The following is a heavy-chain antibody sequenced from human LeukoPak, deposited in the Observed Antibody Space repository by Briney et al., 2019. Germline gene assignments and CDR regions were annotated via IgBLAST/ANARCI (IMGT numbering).Heavy chain of an antibody. CDR3: ARGGLYSSSPLDY. CDR2: INSDGSST. J-gene: IGHJ4*02. V-gene: IGHV3-74*01. Sequence: PGGPLRLSCAASGFTFSSYWMHWVRQAPGKGLVWVSRINSDGSSTSYADSVKGRFTISRDNAKNTLYLQMNSLRAEDTAVYYCARGGLYSSSPLDYWGQGTLVTVSS. CDR1: GFTFSSYW. D-gene: IGHD6-13*01.